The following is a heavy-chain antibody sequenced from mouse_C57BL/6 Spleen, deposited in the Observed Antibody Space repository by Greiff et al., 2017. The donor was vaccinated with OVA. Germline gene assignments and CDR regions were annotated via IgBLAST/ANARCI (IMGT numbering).Heavy chain of an antibody. Sequence: EVQLQQSGPVLVKPGASVKMSCKASGYTFTDYYMNWVKQSHGKSLEWIGVINPYNGGTSYNQKFKGKATLTVDKSSSTAYMELNSLTSEDSAVYYCARGSTVVAPAYFDYWGQGTTLTVSS. CDR1: GYTFTDYY. J-gene: IGHJ2*01. V-gene: IGHV1-19*01. D-gene: IGHD1-1*01. CDR2: INPYNGGT. CDR3: ARGSTVVAPAYFDY.